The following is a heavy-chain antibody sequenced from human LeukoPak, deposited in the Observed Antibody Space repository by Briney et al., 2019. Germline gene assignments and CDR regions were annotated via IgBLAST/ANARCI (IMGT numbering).Heavy chain of an antibody. D-gene: IGHD3-3*01. V-gene: IGHV4-59*01. CDR3: AREASYDFWSGYYEYWFDP. CDR2: IYYSGST. J-gene: IGHJ5*02. CDR1: GGSISSYY. Sequence: SETLSLTCTVSGGSISSYYWSWIRQPPGKGLEWIGCIYYSGSTNYNPSLKSRVTISVDTSKNQFSLKLSSVTAADTAVYYCAREASYDFWSGYYEYWFDPWGQGTLVTVSS.